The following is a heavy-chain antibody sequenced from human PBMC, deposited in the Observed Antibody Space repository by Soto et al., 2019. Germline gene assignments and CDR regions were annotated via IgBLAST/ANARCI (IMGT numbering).Heavy chain of an antibody. CDR2: ISAYNGNT. V-gene: IGHV1-18*01. J-gene: IGHJ6*02. CDR3: APDEMYLNEDIVVVPADRMFYYYGMDV. D-gene: IGHD2-2*01. Sequence: ASVKVSCKASGYTFTSYGISWVRQAPGQGLEWMGWISAYNGNTNYAQKLQGRVTMTTDTSTSTAYMELRSLRSDDTAVYYCAPDEMYLNEDIVVVPADRMFYYYGMDVLGQGTTVTVSS. CDR1: GYTFTSYG.